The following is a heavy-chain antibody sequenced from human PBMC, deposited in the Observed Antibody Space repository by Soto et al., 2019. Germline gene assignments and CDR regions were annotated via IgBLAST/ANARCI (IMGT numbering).Heavy chain of an antibody. V-gene: IGHV1-69*13. Sequence: SVKVSCKSSGGTFSSHSINWVRQAPGQGLEWMGGIIPIFGPANFAKKFQGRVAITADESTTTAYMELSSLTSEDTAVYYCATGSFTSTGGRIGYHYNAMDVWGQGTTVTVSS. CDR3: ATGSFTSTGGRIGYHYNAMDV. D-gene: IGHD1-1*01. CDR2: IIPIFGPA. CDR1: GGTFSSHS. J-gene: IGHJ6*02.